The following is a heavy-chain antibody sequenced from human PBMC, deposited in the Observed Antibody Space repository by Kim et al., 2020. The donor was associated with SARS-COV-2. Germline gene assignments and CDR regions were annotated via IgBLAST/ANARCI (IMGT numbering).Heavy chain of an antibody. CDR2: IYYSGST. V-gene: IGHV4-39*01. D-gene: IGHD3-10*01. Sequence: SETLSLTCTVSGGSISSSSYYWGWIRQPPGKGLEWIGSIYYSGSTYYNPSLKSRVTISVDTSKNQFSLKLSSVTAADTAVYYCARPFTMVRGVIITEEDYYYGMDVWGQGTTVTVSS. J-gene: IGHJ6*02. CDR1: GGSISSSSYY. CDR3: ARPFTMVRGVIITEEDYYYGMDV.